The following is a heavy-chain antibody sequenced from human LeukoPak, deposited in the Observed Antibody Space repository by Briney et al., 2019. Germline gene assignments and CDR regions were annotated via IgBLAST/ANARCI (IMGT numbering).Heavy chain of an antibody. CDR1: GFTFSSYA. CDR2: ISYDGSNK. V-gene: IGHV3-30*04. D-gene: IGHD6-13*01. CDR3: ARVGLFPIAAGAFDY. Sequence: PGGSLRLSCAASGFTFSSYAMHWVRQAPGKGLEWVAVISYDGSNKYYADSVKGRFTISRDNSKNTLYLQMNSLRAEDTAVYYCARVGLFPIAAGAFDYWGQGTLVTVSS. J-gene: IGHJ4*02.